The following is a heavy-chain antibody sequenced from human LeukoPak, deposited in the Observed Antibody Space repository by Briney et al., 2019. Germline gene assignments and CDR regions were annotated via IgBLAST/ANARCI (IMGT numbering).Heavy chain of an antibody. CDR3: ARLRFYDSSGYSPGYYMDV. Sequence: SETLSLTCTVSGGSMFSYHWSWVPQSAGEGLEWVGHIYVTGTTNYSPSLKSRVTLSVDTTKNQFSLKLKSVTAADTAVYYCARLRFYDSSGYSPGYYMDVWGKGTTVIVSS. J-gene: IGHJ6*03. V-gene: IGHV4-4*07. CDR1: GGSMFSYH. CDR2: IYVTGTT. D-gene: IGHD3-22*01.